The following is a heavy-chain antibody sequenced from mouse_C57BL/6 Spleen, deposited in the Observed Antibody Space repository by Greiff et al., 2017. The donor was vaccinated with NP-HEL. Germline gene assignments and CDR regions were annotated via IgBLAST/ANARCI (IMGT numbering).Heavy chain of an antibody. CDR1: GYAFSSSW. Sequence: VKLMESGPELVKPGASVKISCKASGYAFSSSWMNWVKQRPGKGLEWIGRIYPGDGDTNYNGKFKGKATLTADKSSSTAYMQLSSLTSEDSAVYFCARGGGYYEILDYWGQGTTLTVSS. J-gene: IGHJ2*01. D-gene: IGHD2-3*01. CDR2: IYPGDGDT. V-gene: IGHV1-82*01. CDR3: ARGGGYYEILDY.